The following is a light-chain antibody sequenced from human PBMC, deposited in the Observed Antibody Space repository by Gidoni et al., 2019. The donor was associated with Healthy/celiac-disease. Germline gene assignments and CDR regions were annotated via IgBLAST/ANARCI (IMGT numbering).Light chain of an antibody. Sequence: EIVLTQSPATLSLSPGERATLSSRASQSVSSYLAWYQQKPGQAPRLLIYDASNRATGIPARFSGSGSGTDFTLTISSLEPEDFAVYYCQQRSNWTPITCGQGTRLEIK. CDR3: QQRSNWTPIT. V-gene: IGKV3-11*01. CDR1: QSVSSY. J-gene: IGKJ5*01. CDR2: DAS.